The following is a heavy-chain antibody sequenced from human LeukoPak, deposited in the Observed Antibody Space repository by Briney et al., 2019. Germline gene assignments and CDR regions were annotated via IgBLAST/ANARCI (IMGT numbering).Heavy chain of an antibody. J-gene: IGHJ4*02. CDR2: ISSSSSTI. Sequence: PGGSLRLSCAASGFTFSSYSMNWVRQAPGKGLEWVSHISSSSSTIYYADSVKGRFTISRDNAKNSLYLQMNSLRAEDTAVYYCAREPYGSGSDEDFDYWGQGTLVTVSS. D-gene: IGHD3-10*01. CDR1: GFTFSSYS. V-gene: IGHV3-48*01. CDR3: AREPYGSGSDEDFDY.